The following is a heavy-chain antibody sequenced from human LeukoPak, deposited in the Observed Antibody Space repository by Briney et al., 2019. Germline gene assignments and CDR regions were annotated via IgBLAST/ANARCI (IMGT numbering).Heavy chain of an antibody. CDR1: GFTFSSYG. V-gene: IGHV3-30*18. CDR3: AKEVKLRGAPYGTVDY. CDR2: ISFDGNTK. D-gene: IGHD3-10*01. J-gene: IGHJ4*02. Sequence: GGSLRLSCAASGFTFSSYGMHWVRQAPGKGLEWVAVISFDGNTKYYADSVKGRFTISRDTSKNTLYLQMDSLRTEDTAVYYCAKEVKLRGAPYGTVDYWGQGTLVTVSS.